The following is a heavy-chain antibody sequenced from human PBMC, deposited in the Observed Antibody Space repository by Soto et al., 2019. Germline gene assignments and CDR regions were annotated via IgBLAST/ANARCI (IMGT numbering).Heavy chain of an antibody. CDR3: ARPRDGWYFDL. Sequence: QVQLVESGGGVVQPGRSLRLSCAASGFTFSSYAMHWVRQAPGKGLEWVAVISYDGSNKYYADSVKGRFTISRDNSKNTLYLQMNSLRAEDTAVYYCARPRDGWYFDLWGRGNLVTVSS. CDR1: GFTFSSYA. J-gene: IGHJ2*01. V-gene: IGHV3-30-3*01. CDR2: ISYDGSNK.